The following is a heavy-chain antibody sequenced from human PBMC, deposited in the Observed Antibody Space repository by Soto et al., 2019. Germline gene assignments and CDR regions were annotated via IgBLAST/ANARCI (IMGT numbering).Heavy chain of an antibody. D-gene: IGHD3-10*02. Sequence: QVQLQESGPGLVKPSGTLSLTCAVSGGSISSSNWWSWVRQPPGKGLEWIGEIYHSGSTNYNPCLKSRVNISVDKSKNQFSLKLSSVTAAYTAVYYCASVRGGYYYAMDVWGQGTTVTVSS. J-gene: IGHJ6*02. CDR1: GGSISSSNW. CDR2: IYHSGST. V-gene: IGHV4-4*02. CDR3: ASVRGGYYYAMDV.